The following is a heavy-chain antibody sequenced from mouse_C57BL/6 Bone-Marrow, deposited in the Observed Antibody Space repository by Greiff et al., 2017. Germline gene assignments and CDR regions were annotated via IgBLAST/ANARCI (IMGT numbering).Heavy chain of an antibody. CDR2: INPYNGGT. D-gene: IGHD4-1*01. CDR3: ANWVSWDDY. CDR1: GYTFTDYY. Sequence: EVHLVESGPVLVKPGASVKMSCKASGYTFTDYYMNWVKQSHGKSLEWIGVINPYNGGTSYNQKFKGKATLTVDKSSSTAYMELNSLTSEDSAVYYCANWVSWDDYWGQGTTLTVSS. J-gene: IGHJ2*01. V-gene: IGHV1-19*01.